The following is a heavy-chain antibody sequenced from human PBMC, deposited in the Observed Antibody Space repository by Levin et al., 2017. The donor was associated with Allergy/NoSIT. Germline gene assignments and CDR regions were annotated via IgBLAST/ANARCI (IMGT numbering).Heavy chain of an antibody. D-gene: IGHD2-15*01. V-gene: IGHV1-24*01. CDR2: FDPEDGET. CDR1: GYTLTELS. Sequence: ASVKVSCKVSGYTLTELSMHWVRQAPGKGLEWMGGFDPEDGETIYAQKFQGRVTMTEDTSTDTAYMELSSLRSEDTAVYYCATTYCSGGSCYLDAFDIWGQGTMVTVSS. J-gene: IGHJ3*02. CDR3: ATTYCSGGSCYLDAFDI.